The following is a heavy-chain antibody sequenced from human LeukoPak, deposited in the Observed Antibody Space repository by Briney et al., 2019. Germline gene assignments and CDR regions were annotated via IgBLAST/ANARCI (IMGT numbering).Heavy chain of an antibody. CDR1: GFTVSSSY. V-gene: IGHV3-74*01. Sequence: GGSLGLSCAASGFTVSSSYMSWVRQAPGKGLAWVSRINTDGSSTSYADSVKGRFTISRDNAKNTLYLQMNSLRAEDTAVYYCARSLLYYYDSSGPENWGQGSLVTVSS. CDR3: ARSLLYYYDSSGPEN. D-gene: IGHD3-22*01. CDR2: INTDGSST. J-gene: IGHJ4*02.